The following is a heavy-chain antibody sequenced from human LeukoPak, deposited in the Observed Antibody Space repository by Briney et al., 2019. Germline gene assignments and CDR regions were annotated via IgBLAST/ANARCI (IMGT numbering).Heavy chain of an antibody. Sequence: SETLSLTCTVSGGSISSYYWSWIRQPPGKGLELIGYIYYSGSTNYNPSLKSRVTISVDTSKNQFSLKLSSVTAADTAVYYCARVRIAVAGTFDYWGQGTLVTVSS. V-gene: IGHV4-59*01. J-gene: IGHJ4*02. D-gene: IGHD6-19*01. CDR1: GGSISSYY. CDR2: IYYSGST. CDR3: ARVRIAVAGTFDY.